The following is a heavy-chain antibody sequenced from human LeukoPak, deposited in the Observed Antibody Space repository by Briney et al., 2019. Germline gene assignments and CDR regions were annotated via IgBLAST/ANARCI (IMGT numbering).Heavy chain of an antibody. Sequence: PGRSLRLSCAASGFTFSSYGMHWVRQAPGKGLEWVAVIWYDGSNKYYADSVKGRFTISRDNSKNTLYLQMNSLRAEDTAAYYCARGSGGSSSWYYFDYWGQGTLVTVSS. CDR2: IWYDGSNK. CDR1: GFTFSSYG. CDR3: ARGSGGSSSWYYFDY. J-gene: IGHJ4*02. V-gene: IGHV3-33*01. D-gene: IGHD6-13*01.